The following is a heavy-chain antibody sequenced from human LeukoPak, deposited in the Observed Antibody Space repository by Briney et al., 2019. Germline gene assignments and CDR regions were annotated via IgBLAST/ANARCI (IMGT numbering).Heavy chain of an antibody. Sequence: PSETLSLTCTDSGGSIRSYNWSWIRKPPGKGLEWIGYIYYSGSTNYNPSLKSRVTISLETSKNQFSLKLSSVTAADTAFYYCVGRDFDYLGQGTLVTVSS. J-gene: IGHJ4*02. D-gene: IGHD1-26*01. CDR2: IYYSGST. V-gene: IGHV4-59*08. CDR1: GGSIRSYN. CDR3: VGRDFDY.